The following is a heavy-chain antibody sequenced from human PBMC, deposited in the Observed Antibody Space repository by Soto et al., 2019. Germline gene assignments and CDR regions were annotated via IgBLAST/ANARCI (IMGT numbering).Heavy chain of an antibody. CDR3: AKDWTHFDC. CDR2: VRGTNENT. J-gene: IGHJ4*02. D-gene: IGHD1-1*01. V-gene: IGHV3-23*01. Sequence: EVQLLESGGNLVQPGGSLRLSCAASGFIFSDYAMSWVRQAPGKGLEWVSLVRGTNENTYYADSVKGRFTISRDNSRDTLYLQMNSLRAEDTAIYYCAKDWTHFDCRGPGTLVTVSS. CDR1: GFIFSDYA.